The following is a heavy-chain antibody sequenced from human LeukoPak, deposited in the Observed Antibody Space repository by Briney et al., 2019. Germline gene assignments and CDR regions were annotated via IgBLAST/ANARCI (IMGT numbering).Heavy chain of an antibody. Sequence: PGGPLRLSCAASGFTFSSYGMHWVRQAPGKGLEWVAFIRYDGSNKYYADSVKGRFTISRDNSKNTLYLQMNSLRAEDAAVYYCARDFIAAAGYFDYWGQGTLVTVSS. D-gene: IGHD6-13*01. V-gene: IGHV3-30*02. CDR1: GFTFSSYG. CDR2: IRYDGSNK. CDR3: ARDFIAAAGYFDY. J-gene: IGHJ4*02.